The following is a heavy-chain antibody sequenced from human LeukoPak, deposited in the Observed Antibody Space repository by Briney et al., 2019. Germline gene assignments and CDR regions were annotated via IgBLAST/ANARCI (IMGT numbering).Heavy chain of an antibody. CDR3: ARGTGYLPQSGFDY. Sequence: GASLKISCKASGYTFTDYYMHWVRQAPGQGLEWMGWINPNSGGTNYAQTLQGRVTISTDTSTSTAYMQLRSLRSDDTAVYYCARGTGYLPQSGFDYWGQGALGTVSS. CDR1: GYTFTDYY. J-gene: IGHJ4*02. D-gene: IGHD2-15*01. V-gene: IGHV1-2*02. CDR2: INPNSGGT.